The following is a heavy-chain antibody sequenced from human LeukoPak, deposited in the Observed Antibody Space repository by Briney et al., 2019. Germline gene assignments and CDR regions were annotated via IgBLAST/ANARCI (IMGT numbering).Heavy chain of an antibody. V-gene: IGHV3-7*01. CDR1: GFTFNDYW. Sequence: PGGSLRLSCAASGFTFNDYWMTWVRQAPGKGLEWVANIKQDGSEKYYVDSVKGRFTISRDNAKNSLYLQMNSLRAEDTAVYYCASEMASVHAFDIWGQGTMVTVSS. CDR2: IKQDGSEK. J-gene: IGHJ3*02. CDR3: ASEMASVHAFDI. D-gene: IGHD5-24*01.